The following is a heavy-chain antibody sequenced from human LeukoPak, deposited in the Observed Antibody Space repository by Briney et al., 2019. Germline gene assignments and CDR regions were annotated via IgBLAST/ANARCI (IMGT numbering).Heavy chain of an antibody. CDR3: AKADPGTGAFDY. Sequence: GGSLRLSCAASGFTSSSYWMSWVRQAPGKGLEWVSAISDGGGTIYYADSVEGRFTVSRDNSKNTLYLQMNSLRAEDTAVYYCAKADPGTGAFDYWGQGTLVTVSS. CDR2: ISDGGGTI. V-gene: IGHV3-23*01. CDR1: GFTSSSYW. D-gene: IGHD1-1*01. J-gene: IGHJ4*02.